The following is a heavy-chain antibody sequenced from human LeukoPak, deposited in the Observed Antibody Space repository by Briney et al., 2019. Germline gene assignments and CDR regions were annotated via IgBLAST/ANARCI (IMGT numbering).Heavy chain of an antibody. J-gene: IGHJ6*03. CDR2: ISAYNGNT. V-gene: IGHV1-18*01. CDR3: ARVECRPSCQSYYYYYYMDV. D-gene: IGHD2-2*01. Sequence: ASVKVSCKASGYTFTSYGISWVRQAPGQGLEWMGWISAYNGNTNYAQKLQGRVTMTTDTSTSTAYMELRSLRSDDTAVYYCARVECRPSCQSYYYYYYMDVWGKGTTVTVSS. CDR1: GYTFTSYG.